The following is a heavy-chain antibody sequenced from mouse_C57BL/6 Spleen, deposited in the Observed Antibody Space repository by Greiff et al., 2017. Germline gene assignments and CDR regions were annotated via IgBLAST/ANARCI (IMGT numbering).Heavy chain of an antibody. CDR1: GYTFTDYY. D-gene: IGHD2-2*01. CDR2: IGPGSGST. Sequence: VQLQQSGAELVKPGASVKISCKASGYTFTDYYINWVQQRPGQGLEWIGKIGPGSGSTYYHEKFKGKATLTADKSSSTAYMQLSSLTSEDSAVYFCAILGYDVGYAMDYWGQGTSVTVSS. V-gene: IGHV1-77*01. CDR3: AILGYDVGYAMDY. J-gene: IGHJ4*01.